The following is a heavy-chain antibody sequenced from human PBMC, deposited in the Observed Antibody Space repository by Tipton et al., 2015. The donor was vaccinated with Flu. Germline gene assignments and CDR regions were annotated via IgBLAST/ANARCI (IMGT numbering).Heavy chain of an antibody. J-gene: IGHJ2*01. CDR1: GFTFSSYW. Sequence: SLRLSCAASGFTFSSYWMTWVRQAPGKGLEWVANIKQDGSEKYYVDSVKGRFTISRDNAKNSLYLQMNSLRAEDTAVYYCARGEGRVVVIAISPLDWYFDLWGRGTLVTVSS. CDR2: IKQDGSEK. V-gene: IGHV3-7*01. CDR3: ARGEGRVVVIAISPLDWYFDL. D-gene: IGHD2-21*01.